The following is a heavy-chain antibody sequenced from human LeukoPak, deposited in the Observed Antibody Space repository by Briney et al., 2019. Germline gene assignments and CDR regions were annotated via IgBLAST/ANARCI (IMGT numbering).Heavy chain of an antibody. CDR1: GGSISSSIYY. CDR2: VFYNGAT. D-gene: IGHD3-10*01. Sequence: SETLSLTCIVSGGSISSSIYYWAWVRQPPGKGLEWIGTVFYNGATQYSPSLKSRVTISVDTSKNQFSLKLSSVTAADTAVYYCAREGAPSWFGELLWGQGTLVTVSS. J-gene: IGHJ4*02. CDR3: AREGAPSWFGELL. V-gene: IGHV4-39*07.